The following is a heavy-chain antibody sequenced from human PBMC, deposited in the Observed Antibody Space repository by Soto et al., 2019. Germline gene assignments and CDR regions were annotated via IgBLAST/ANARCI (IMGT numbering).Heavy chain of an antibody. CDR1: GFTFSNSW. V-gene: IGHV3-74*01. CDR3: ARWAGWFDP. CDR2: INGDGSST. J-gene: IGHJ5*02. Sequence: EVQLVESGGGLIQPGGSLRLSCAASGFTFSNSWMHWVRQAPGKGLVWVSRINGDGSSTTYADSVKGRFTISRDNAKNTLYLQMNSLRVEDTAVYYCARWAGWFDPWGQGTLVTVSS.